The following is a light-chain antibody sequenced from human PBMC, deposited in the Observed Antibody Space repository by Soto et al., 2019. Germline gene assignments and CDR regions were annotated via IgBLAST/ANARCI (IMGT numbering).Light chain of an antibody. CDR1: QGISSY. Sequence: AIRMTQSPSSFSASTGDRGTITCRASQGISSYLAWYQQKPGKAPKLLIYAASTLQSGVPSRFSGSGSGTDFTLTISSLQTEDFATYYCQQYYSYPHTFGQGTKVEIK. CDR2: AAS. CDR3: QQYYSYPHT. J-gene: IGKJ1*01. V-gene: IGKV1-8*01.